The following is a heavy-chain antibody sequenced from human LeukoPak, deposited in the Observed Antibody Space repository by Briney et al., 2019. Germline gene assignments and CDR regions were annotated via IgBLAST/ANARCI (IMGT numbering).Heavy chain of an antibody. CDR1: SHSITNNYF. V-gene: IGHV4-38-2*02. J-gene: IGHJ6*03. CDR3: VSHETPYYYIDV. Sequence: SETLSLTCTVSSHSITNNYFGWIRQSPGQGLEWIGSISQRQITYYSPSLRSRVTVSRETSNKQFSLRLTSVTAGDTAIYYCVSHETPYYYIDVWGKGTPVTISS. CDR2: ISQRQIT.